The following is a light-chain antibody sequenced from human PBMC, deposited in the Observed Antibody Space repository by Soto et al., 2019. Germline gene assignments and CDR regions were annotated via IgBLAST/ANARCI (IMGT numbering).Light chain of an antibody. CDR3: MSYTTSSTYV. CDR1: SSDIGHYNY. J-gene: IGLJ1*01. V-gene: IGLV2-14*01. Sequence: QSVLTQPASVSGSPGQSITISCTGTSSDIGHYNYVSWFQQHPAKAPKLMIYDVNNRPSGVSNRFSGSKSGNAASLTISGLQAEDEADYYCMSYTTSSTYVFGSGTKLTVL. CDR2: DVN.